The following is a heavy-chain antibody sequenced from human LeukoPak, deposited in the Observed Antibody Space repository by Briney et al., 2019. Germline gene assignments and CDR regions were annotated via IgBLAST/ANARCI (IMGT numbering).Heavy chain of an antibody. V-gene: IGHV3-21*01. Sequence: TGGSLRLSCAASGFTFSTYSMSWVRQAPGKGLEWVSSISGSSNYIYYADSVKGRFTISRDNVKNSLYLQMNSLRAEDTAVYFCAYGSGGSPYWGQGTLVTVSS. CDR1: GFTFSTYS. J-gene: IGHJ4*02. CDR3: AYGSGGSPY. D-gene: IGHD3-10*01. CDR2: ISGSSNYI.